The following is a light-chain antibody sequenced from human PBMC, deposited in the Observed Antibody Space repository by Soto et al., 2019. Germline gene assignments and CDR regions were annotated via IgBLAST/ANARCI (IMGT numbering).Light chain of an antibody. V-gene: IGKV1-5*01. Sequence: IQMTQPPSTLSACVGDRVTITCRASQSVSNWLAWYQQKPGNPPKLLIYDTSRLESAVPSRFSASGSGTEFTLTISSLQPYDVATYYCQQYNTYLSFGQGTKVDI. CDR1: QSVSNW. CDR2: DTS. CDR3: QQYNTYLS. J-gene: IGKJ1*01.